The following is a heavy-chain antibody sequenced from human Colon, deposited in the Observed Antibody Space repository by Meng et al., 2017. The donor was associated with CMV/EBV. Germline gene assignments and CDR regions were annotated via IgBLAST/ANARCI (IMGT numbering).Heavy chain of an antibody. CDR1: GGTFPYYY. D-gene: IGHD3-22*01. Sequence: SETLSLTCVVDGGTFPYYYWSWIRQTPEKGLEWIGEVDHDGTVKGSASLDGRVIISADAASRGFSLNLTSVTAADSGVYFCARGSYYSGNYPRRQYFEYWGQGTQVTVSS. CDR2: VDHDGTV. J-gene: IGHJ4*02. V-gene: IGHV4-34*01. CDR3: ARGSYYSGNYPRRQYFEY.